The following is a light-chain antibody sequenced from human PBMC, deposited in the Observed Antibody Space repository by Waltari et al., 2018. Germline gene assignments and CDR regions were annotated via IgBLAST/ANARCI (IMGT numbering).Light chain of an antibody. CDR3: QHYDSYSAT. Sequence: DIQMTQSPSTLSASVGGRVTITCRASQSIPRWLAWYQQKPGKAPKLLIYKASILESGVPSRFSGGGSGTEFTLTISSLQPDDFATYYCQHYDSYSATFGRGTKVEIK. V-gene: IGKV1-5*03. CDR2: KAS. J-gene: IGKJ4*02. CDR1: QSIPRW.